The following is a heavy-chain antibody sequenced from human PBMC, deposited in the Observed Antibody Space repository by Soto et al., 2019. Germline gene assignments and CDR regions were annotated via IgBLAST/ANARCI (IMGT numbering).Heavy chain of an antibody. V-gene: IGHV3-23*01. J-gene: IGHJ4*02. D-gene: IGHD7-27*01. CDR2: ISGSGGST. CDR1: GFTFSSYA. CDR3: AKDGVNWGSYFDY. Sequence: EVQLLESGGGLVQPGGSLRLSCAASGFTFSSYAMSWVRQAPGKGLEWVSAISGSGGSTYYADSVKGRFTISRDNSKNTLYLQMSSLRAEDTAVYYCAKDGVNWGSYFDYWGQGTLVTVSS.